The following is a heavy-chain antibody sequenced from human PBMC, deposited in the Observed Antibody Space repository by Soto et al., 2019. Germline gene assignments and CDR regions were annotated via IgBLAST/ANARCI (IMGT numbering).Heavy chain of an antibody. CDR1: GLTLSNYW. J-gene: IGHJ5*02. CDR2: INSDRITT. V-gene: IGHV3-74*03. D-gene: IGHD2-15*01. Sequence: EVQLVESGGGPVQAGGSLRLSCAASGLTLSNYWMQWVRQGPGKGLVWVAHINSDRITTKYAESVKGRFTISRDDAKNMLYLQMNSLRHDDTAVYYCAKVKGGSGARGDPLDLWGQGILVTVSS. CDR3: AKVKGGSGARGDPLDL.